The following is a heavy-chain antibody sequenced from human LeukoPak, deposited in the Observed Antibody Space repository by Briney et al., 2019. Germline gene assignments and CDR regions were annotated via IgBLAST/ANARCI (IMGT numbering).Heavy chain of an antibody. CDR2: INPNSGGT. Sequence: GASVKVSCKASGYTFTGYYIHWVRQAPGQGLEWMGWINPNSGGTNYAQKFQGRVTMARDTSIRTAYMELSRLRSDDTAVYYCVFTVTTYKFDYWGQGTLVTVSS. V-gene: IGHV1-2*02. CDR3: VFTVTTYKFDY. J-gene: IGHJ4*02. D-gene: IGHD4-17*01. CDR1: GYTFTGYY.